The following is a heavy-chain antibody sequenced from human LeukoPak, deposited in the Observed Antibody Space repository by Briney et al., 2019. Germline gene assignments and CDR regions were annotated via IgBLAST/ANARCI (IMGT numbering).Heavy chain of an antibody. CDR3: AKPRETGYRYFNY. Sequence: GGSLRLSCAASGFTFSSYAMHWVRQAPGKGLEWVAVISYDGSNKYYADSVKGRFTISRDNSKNTLYLQMNSLRAEDTAVYYCAKPRETGYRYFNYWGQGTLVTVSS. CDR2: ISYDGSNK. D-gene: IGHD5-18*01. J-gene: IGHJ4*02. V-gene: IGHV3-30*04. CDR1: GFTFSSYA.